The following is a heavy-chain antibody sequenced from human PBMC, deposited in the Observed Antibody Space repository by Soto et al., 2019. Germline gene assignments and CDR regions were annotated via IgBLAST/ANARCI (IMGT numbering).Heavy chain of an antibody. V-gene: IGHV3-30*03. CDR1: GFTFSSYG. CDR3: ASAVTYYYGSSGYHPFDY. CDR2: ISYDGSNK. J-gene: IGHJ4*02. Sequence: GSLRLSCAASGFTFSSYGMHWVRQAPGKGLEWVAVISYDGSNKYYADSVKGRFTISRDNSKNTLYLQMNSLRAEDTAVYYCASAVTYYYGSSGYHPFDYWGQGTLVTVSS. D-gene: IGHD3-22*01.